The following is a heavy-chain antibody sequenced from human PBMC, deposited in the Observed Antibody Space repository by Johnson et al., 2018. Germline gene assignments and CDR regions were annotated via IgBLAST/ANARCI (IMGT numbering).Heavy chain of an antibody. D-gene: IGHD1-26*01. CDR3: SRGTTGATEGLDV. Sequence: QVQLQESGPGLVKSSETLSLTCTVSGGSISNYYWSWIRQPPGKGLEWIGFIYSSGITNYNTSLKSRVTMSLDTSKNHFSLKLSSVIAADTAVYYCSRGTTGATEGLDVWGKGTTVTVSS. CDR1: GGSISNYY. CDR2: IYSSGIT. J-gene: IGHJ6*04. V-gene: IGHV4-59*01.